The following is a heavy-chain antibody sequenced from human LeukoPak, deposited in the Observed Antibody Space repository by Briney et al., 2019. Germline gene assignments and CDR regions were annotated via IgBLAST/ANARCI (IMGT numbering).Heavy chain of an antibody. D-gene: IGHD4/OR15-4a*01. V-gene: IGHV1-46*01. CDR3: ARDLGVLSRYYFYMDV. CDR2: INPSGGST. CDR1: GYTFTSYY. Sequence: ASVKVSCKASGYTFTSYYMHWVRQAPGQGLEWMGIINPSGGSTSYAQKFQGRVTMTRDTSTSTVYMELSSLRSEDTAVYYCARDLGVLSRYYFYMDVWGKGTTVTVSS. J-gene: IGHJ6*03.